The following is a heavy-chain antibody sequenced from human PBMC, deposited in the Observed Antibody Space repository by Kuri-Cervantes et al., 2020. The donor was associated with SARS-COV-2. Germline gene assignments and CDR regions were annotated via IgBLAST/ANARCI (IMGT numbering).Heavy chain of an antibody. CDR3: ARSGSYPYYYYYMDV. Sequence: SETLSLTCTVSGGSISSHYLSWIRQPPGKGLEWIGYIYYSGSTNYNPSLKSRVTISVDTSKNQFSLKLSSVTAADTAVYYCARSGSYPYYYYYMDVWGKGTTVTVSS. CDR1: GGSISSHY. J-gene: IGHJ6*03. CDR2: IYYSGST. V-gene: IGHV4-59*11. D-gene: IGHD1-26*01.